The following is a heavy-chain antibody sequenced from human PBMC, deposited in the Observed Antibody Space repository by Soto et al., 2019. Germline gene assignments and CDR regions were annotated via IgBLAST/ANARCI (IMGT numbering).Heavy chain of an antibody. V-gene: IGHV1-3*01. J-gene: IGHJ4*02. CDR3: ARESNHYQDFFQN. D-gene: IGHD2-2*01. CDR2: ISNAGSGNT. CDR1: GYPFPSFE. Sequence: ASVKVSCKTSGYPFPSFEVHWIRQAPGQRPEWMGGISNAGSGNTKYSQKFQDRLTITGDKRATTVYMALSSLTSEDTATYYCARESNHYQDFFQNWGQGTQVTVSS.